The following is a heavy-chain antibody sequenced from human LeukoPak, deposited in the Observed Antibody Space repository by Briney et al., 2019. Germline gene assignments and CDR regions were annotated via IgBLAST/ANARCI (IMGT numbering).Heavy chain of an antibody. CDR1: GFTFSSYG. CDR2: ISYDGSNK. J-gene: IGHJ5*02. D-gene: IGHD3-3*01. Sequence: PGRSLRLSCAASGFTFSSYGMHWVRQAPGKGLEWVAVISYDGSNKYYADSVKGRFTISRDKSKNTLYLQMNSLRAEDTAVYYCARHFSPNYDFWSGYYYCWFDPWGQGTLVTVSS. CDR3: ARHFSPNYDFWSGYYYCWFDP. V-gene: IGHV3-30*19.